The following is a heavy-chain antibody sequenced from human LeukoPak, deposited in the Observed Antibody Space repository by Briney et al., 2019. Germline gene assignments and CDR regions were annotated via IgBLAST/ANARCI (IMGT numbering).Heavy chain of an antibody. CDR3: ARAGIDNALDY. CDR2: IWYDGGNK. D-gene: IGHD2-2*01. Sequence: GGSLRLSCAATGFTFDKYGINWVRQAPGKGLEWVAIIWYDGGNKYFADSVVGRFTISKDNSKDTVYLEMSSLRTEDTAIYYCARAGIDNALDYWGQGTQDTVSS. V-gene: IGHV3-33*01. CDR1: GFTFDKYG. J-gene: IGHJ4*02.